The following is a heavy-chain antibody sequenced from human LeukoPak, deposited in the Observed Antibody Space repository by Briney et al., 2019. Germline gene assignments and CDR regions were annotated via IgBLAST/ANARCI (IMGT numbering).Heavy chain of an antibody. D-gene: IGHD5-24*01. CDR2: IYWDDDK. Sequence: SGPTLVKPTQTLTLTCTFSGVSLSTAGVGVGWIRQPPGEALEWLALIYWDDDKRYSPSLKSRLTITKDTSKNQVVLTMTNMDPVDTATYYCAHIVEMATIWWGSESRSHDAFDIWGQGTMVTVSS. J-gene: IGHJ3*02. CDR3: AHIVEMATIWWGSESRSHDAFDI. V-gene: IGHV2-5*02. CDR1: GVSLSTAGVG.